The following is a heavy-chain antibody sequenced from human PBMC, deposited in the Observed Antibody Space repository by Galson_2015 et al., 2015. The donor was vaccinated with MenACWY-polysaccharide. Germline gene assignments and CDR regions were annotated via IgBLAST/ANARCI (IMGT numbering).Heavy chain of an antibody. CDR3: ATSWSSSSWQNWFDP. CDR1: GDSVSSNSAA. D-gene: IGHD6-13*01. CDR2: TYYRSKWYN. Sequence: CAISGDSVSSNSAAWNWIRQSPSRGLEWLGRTYYRSKWYNDYAVSVKSRITINPDTSKNQFSLQLNSVTPEDTAVYYCATSWSSSSWQNWFDPWGQGTLVTVSS. V-gene: IGHV6-1*01. J-gene: IGHJ5*02.